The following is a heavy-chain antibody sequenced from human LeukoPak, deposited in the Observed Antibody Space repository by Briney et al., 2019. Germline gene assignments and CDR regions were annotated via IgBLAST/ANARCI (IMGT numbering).Heavy chain of an antibody. Sequence: SETLSLTYTVSGGSISISSYYWGWIRQPPGKGLEWIGEINHSGSTNYNPSLKSRVTISVDTSKNQFSLKLSSVTAADTAVYYCARGSDFWSRQFDYWGQGTLVTVSS. V-gene: IGHV4-39*07. CDR3: ARGSDFWSRQFDY. CDR2: INHSGST. CDR1: GGSISISSYY. J-gene: IGHJ4*02. D-gene: IGHD3-3*01.